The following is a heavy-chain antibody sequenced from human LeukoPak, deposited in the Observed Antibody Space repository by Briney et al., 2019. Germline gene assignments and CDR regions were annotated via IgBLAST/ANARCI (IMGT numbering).Heavy chain of an antibody. CDR1: GGSISSYY. J-gene: IGHJ4*02. D-gene: IGHD4-17*01. CDR3: ARGFAYGDTGSFDY. V-gene: IGHV4-59*01. Sequence: SETLSLICTVSGGSISSYYWSWIRQPPGKGLEWIGYIYYSGSTTYNPSLKSRVTMSVDTSKNQFSLKLSSVTAADTAVYYCARGFAYGDTGSFDYWGQGTLVTVSS. CDR2: IYYSGST.